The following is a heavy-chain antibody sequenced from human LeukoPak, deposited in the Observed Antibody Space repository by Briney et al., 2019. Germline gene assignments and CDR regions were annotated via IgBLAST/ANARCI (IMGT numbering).Heavy chain of an antibody. CDR3: AGEPDTSWLDP. Sequence: SQTLSLTCAISGDSVSSNSAAWIWIRQSPSRGLEWLGRTYYRSKWYHDYAVSVKSRIIINPDTSKNQFSLQLNSVTPEDTAVYYCAGEPDTSWLDPWGQGTLVTVSS. D-gene: IGHD1-14*01. CDR1: GDSVSSNSAA. CDR2: TYYRSKWYH. J-gene: IGHJ5*02. V-gene: IGHV6-1*01.